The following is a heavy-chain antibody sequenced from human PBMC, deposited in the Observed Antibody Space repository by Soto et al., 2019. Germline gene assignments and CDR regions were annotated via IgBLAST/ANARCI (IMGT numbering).Heavy chain of an antibody. Sequence: GGSLRLSCAASGLAFRSFLMSWVRQAPGGGLEWVANINQDGRDTYYSDSVRGRFTISRDNAANSLFLHMNSLGAEDTAVYYCATYHDCEWESYRHRYWGQGTLVTV. CDR1: GLAFRSFL. D-gene: IGHD3-16*02. J-gene: IGHJ4*02. CDR2: INQDGRDT. V-gene: IGHV3-7*01. CDR3: ATYHDCEWESYRHRY.